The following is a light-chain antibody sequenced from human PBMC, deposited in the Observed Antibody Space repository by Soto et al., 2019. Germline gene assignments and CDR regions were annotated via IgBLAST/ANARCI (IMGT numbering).Light chain of an antibody. CDR2: AAS. V-gene: IGKV1-39*01. CDR3: QQSYSTLYT. Sequence: DIQMTQSPSSLSASVGDRVTITCRASQSISSYLNWYQQKPGKDPKLLIYAASSLQSGVPSRFSGSGSGTDFTLTISSLQPEDFATYYCQQSYSTLYTFGQGTKLEIK. CDR1: QSISSY. J-gene: IGKJ2*01.